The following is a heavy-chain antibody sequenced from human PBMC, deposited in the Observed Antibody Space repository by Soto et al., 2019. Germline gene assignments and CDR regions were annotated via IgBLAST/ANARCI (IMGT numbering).Heavy chain of an antibody. V-gene: IGHV1-18*01. CDR1: GYMFTTYG. D-gene: IGHD6-6*01. Sequence: QVQLVQSGGEVKKPGASVEVSCKASGYMFTTYGITWVRQAPGQGLEWMAWISAYNGNKKYAQKFQGRVTMTTDTSPTTVSMELRNLTSDDTAIYYCARNGGGLAARPLEYWGQGTLVTVSS. CDR3: ARNGGGLAARPLEY. CDR2: ISAYNGNK. J-gene: IGHJ4*02.